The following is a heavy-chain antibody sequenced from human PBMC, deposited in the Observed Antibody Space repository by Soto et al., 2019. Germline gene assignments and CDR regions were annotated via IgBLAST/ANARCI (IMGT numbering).Heavy chain of an antibody. Sequence: PGGTLRLSCVGSGFTFSTYSINWVRRDPGKGLEWCSSIISRSDIYYADSVKGRFTISRDNAKNPVSLQMNSLRAEDTAVYCCAREYTAWPLAYGLGVLGQRTTGTGSS. J-gene: IGHJ6*02. CDR1: GFTFSTYS. CDR3: AREYTAWPLAYGLGV. D-gene: IGHD2-2*02. CDR2: IISRSDI. V-gene: IGHV3-21*01.